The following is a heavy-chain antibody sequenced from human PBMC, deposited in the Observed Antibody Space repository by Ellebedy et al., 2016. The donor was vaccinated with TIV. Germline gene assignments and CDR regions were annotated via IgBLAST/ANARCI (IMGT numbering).Heavy chain of an antibody. CDR3: TTVYGYNYDSV. Sequence: GESLKISCAASGFTFSNAWMNWVRQASGKGLEWVGRIKSKTDGGAADYAAPVKGRFTISRDDSKNTLYLQMNSLKTEDTAVYFCTTVYGYNYDSVWGQGTLVTVSS. CDR2: IKSKTDGGAA. V-gene: IGHV3-15*01. J-gene: IGHJ4*02. D-gene: IGHD5-18*01. CDR1: GFTFSNAW.